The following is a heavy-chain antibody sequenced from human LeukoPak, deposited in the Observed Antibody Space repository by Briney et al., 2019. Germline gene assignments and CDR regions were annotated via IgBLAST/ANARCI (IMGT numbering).Heavy chain of an antibody. CDR1: GGTFSSYA. D-gene: IGHD2-2*01. J-gene: IGHJ6*03. V-gene: IGHV1-69*13. Sequence: GASVKVSCKASGGTFSSYAISWVRQAPGQGLEWMGGIIPIFGTANYAQKFQGRVTITADESTSTAYMELSSLRSEDTAVYYCAESSSTSQYYYYYYMDVWGKGTTVTVSS. CDR3: AESSSTSQYYYYYYMDV. CDR2: IIPIFGTA.